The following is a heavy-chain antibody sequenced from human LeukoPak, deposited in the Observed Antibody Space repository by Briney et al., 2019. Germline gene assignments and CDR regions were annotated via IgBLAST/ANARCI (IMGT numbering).Heavy chain of an antibody. CDR2: ISGSGGST. Sequence: PGGSLRLSCAASGFTFSSYAMSWVRQAPGKGLEWVSAISGSGGSTYYADSVKGRFTISRDNAKNSLYLQMNSLRAEDTAVYYCARDGLGSAAFDIWGQGTMVTVSS. CDR3: ARDGLGSAAFDI. D-gene: IGHD7-27*01. V-gene: IGHV3-23*01. J-gene: IGHJ3*02. CDR1: GFTFSSYA.